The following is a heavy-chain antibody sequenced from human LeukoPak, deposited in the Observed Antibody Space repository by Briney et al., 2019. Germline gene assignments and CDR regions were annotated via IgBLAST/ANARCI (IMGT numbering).Heavy chain of an antibody. Sequence: GGSPRLSCAASGFTFSSYAMSWVRQAPGKGLEWVSAISGSGGSTYYADSVKGRFTISRDNSKNTLYLQMNSLRAEDTAVYHCAKIPYPTDRKKYYYGMDVWGQGTTVTVSS. CDR2: ISGSGGST. D-gene: IGHD4-11*01. CDR1: GFTFSSYA. J-gene: IGHJ6*02. V-gene: IGHV3-23*01. CDR3: AKIPYPTDRKKYYYGMDV.